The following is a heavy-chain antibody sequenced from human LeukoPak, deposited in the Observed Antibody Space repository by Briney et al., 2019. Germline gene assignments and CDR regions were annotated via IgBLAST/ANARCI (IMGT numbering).Heavy chain of an antibody. CDR3: AKDASGWGLRTIDY. V-gene: IGHV4-34*01. D-gene: IGHD6-19*01. Sequence: SETLSLTCAVYGGSFSGYYWSWIRQPPGKGLEWIGEINHSGSTNHNPSLKSRVTISVDTSKNQFSLKLSSVTAADTAVYYCAKDASGWGLRTIDYWGQGTLVTVSS. CDR2: INHSGST. CDR1: GGSFSGYY. J-gene: IGHJ4*02.